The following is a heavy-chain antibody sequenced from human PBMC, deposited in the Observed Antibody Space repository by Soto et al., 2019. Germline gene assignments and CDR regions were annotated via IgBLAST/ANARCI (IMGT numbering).Heavy chain of an antibody. CDR1: GGTFSSYA. V-gene: IGHV1-69*13. CDR2: IIPIFGTA. D-gene: IGHD5-12*01. Sequence: RASVKVSCKASGGTFSSYAISWVRQAPGQGLEWMGGIIPIFGTANYAQKFQGRVTITADESTSTAYMELSSLRSEDTAVYYCASRYSGYDFGFDYWGQGTLVTVSS. CDR3: ASRYSGYDFGFDY. J-gene: IGHJ4*02.